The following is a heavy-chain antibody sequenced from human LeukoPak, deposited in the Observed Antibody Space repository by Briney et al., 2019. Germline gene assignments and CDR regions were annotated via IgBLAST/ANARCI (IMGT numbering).Heavy chain of an antibody. CDR1: GFTFSSYG. V-gene: IGHV3-30*18. CDR2: ISYDGSNK. J-gene: IGHJ6*03. D-gene: IGHD3-3*01. CDR3: AKDSNYDFWSGFGRGMDV. Sequence: QAGGSLRLSCAASGFTFSSYGMHWVRQAPGKGLEWVAVISYDGSNKYYADSVKGRFTISRDNSKNTLYLQMNSLRAEDTAVYYCAKDSNYDFWSGFGRGMDVWGKGTTVTVSS.